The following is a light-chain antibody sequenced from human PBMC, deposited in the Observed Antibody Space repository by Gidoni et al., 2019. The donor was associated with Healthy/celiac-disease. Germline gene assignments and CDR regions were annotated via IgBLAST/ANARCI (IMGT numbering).Light chain of an antibody. J-gene: IGLJ2*01. V-gene: IGLV3-1*01. CDR1: KLGDKY. CDR3: QAWDSSTVV. Sequence: SYELTQPPSVSVSPGQTASITCSGDKLGDKYACWYQQKPGQSPVLVIHQDSQRPSGIPARFSGSNSGNTATLTISGTQAMDEADYYCQAWDSSTVVFGGGTKLTVL. CDR2: QDS.